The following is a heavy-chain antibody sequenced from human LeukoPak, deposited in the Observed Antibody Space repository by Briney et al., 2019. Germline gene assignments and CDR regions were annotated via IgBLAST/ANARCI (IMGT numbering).Heavy chain of an antibody. V-gene: IGHV3-23*01. CDR1: GFTFSDYY. D-gene: IGHD1-26*01. Sequence: PGGSLRLSCAASGFTFSDYYMSWIRQAPGKGLEWVSAIRGSGDRTHYADSVKGRFTISRDNSKNTLYLQMNSLRAEDTAVYYCAKDSKIVGATFRSYHYMDVWGKGTAVTVSS. J-gene: IGHJ6*03. CDR2: IRGSGDRT. CDR3: AKDSKIVGATFRSYHYMDV.